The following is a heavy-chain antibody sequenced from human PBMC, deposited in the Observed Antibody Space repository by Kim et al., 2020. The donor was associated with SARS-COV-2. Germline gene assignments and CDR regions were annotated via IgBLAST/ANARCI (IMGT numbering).Heavy chain of an antibody. J-gene: IGHJ4*02. CDR2: ISDYGDNT. CDR1: GFTFSANA. D-gene: IGHD3-3*01. Sequence: GGSLRLSCAASGFTFSANAMTWVRQAPGRGLEWVSTISDYGDNTDSADSVMGRFTISRDNSKSTLYLQMNSLRAEDTAVYYCAVSPKIFGWGQGTLVTVSS. V-gene: IGHV3-23*01. CDR3: AVSPKIFG.